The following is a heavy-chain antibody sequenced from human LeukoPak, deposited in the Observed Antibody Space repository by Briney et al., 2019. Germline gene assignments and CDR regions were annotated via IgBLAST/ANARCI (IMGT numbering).Heavy chain of an antibody. V-gene: IGHV4-34*01. D-gene: IGHD5-18*01. J-gene: IGHJ6*02. Sequence: SETLSLTCAVYGGSFSGYYWSWIRQPPGKGLEWIGEINHSGSTNYNPSLKSRVTISVDTSKNQFSLKLSSVTAANTAVYYCARGYSYGYSGRSLPLYYYYGMDVWGQGTTVTVSS. CDR3: ARGYSYGYSGRSLPLYYYYGMDV. CDR1: GGSFSGYY. CDR2: INHSGST.